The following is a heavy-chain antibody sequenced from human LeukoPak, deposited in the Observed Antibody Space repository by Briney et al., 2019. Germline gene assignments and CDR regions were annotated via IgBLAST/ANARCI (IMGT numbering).Heavy chain of an antibody. CDR2: IRSKGYGGTT. Sequence: GGSLRLSCTASGFSFGDYAMTWVRRAPGKGLEGVGFIRSKGYGGTTEYAASAKGRFSISRDDSKTIAYLQMNSLTTEDTAVYYCTRRAGFCGGDCFDSWGQGTLVTVSS. D-gene: IGHD2-21*01. J-gene: IGHJ4*02. CDR3: TRRAGFCGGDCFDS. V-gene: IGHV3-49*04. CDR1: GFSFGDYA.